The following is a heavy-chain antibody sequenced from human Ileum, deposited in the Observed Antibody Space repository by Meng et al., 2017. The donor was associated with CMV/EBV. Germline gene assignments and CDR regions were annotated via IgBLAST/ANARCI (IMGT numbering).Heavy chain of an antibody. CDR2: ITGAGSRT. Sequence: SGCAVWESWMHWVRLAPGQGPLWDAYITGAGSRTAYADSVEGRFSVSRDYAENTLYLQMNSLRADDTAVYYCAADITSLGATFDFWGRGALVTVSS. CDR3: AADITSLGATFDF. V-gene: IGHV3-74*01. D-gene: IGHD1-26*01. J-gene: IGHJ4*02. CDR1: GCAVWESW.